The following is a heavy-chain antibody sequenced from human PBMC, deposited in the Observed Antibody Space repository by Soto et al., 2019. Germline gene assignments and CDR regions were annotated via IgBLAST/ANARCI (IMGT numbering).Heavy chain of an antibody. CDR2: IYYSGST. D-gene: IGHD3-22*01. CDR3: ARGLSYYDSSGYYYVHYFDY. Sequence: SETRSLTCTVSGGSISSSSYYWGWIRQPPGKGLEWIGSIYYSGSTYYNPSLKSRVTISVDTSKNQFSLKLSSVTAADTAVYYCARGLSYYDSSGYYYVHYFDYWGQGTLVTVSS. CDR1: GGSISSSSYY. V-gene: IGHV4-39*07. J-gene: IGHJ4*02.